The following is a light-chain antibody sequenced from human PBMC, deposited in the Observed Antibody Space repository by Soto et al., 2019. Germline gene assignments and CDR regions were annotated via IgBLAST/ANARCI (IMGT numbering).Light chain of an antibody. J-gene: IGKJ3*01. Sequence: EIVLTQSPATLSLSPGERATLSCRASQSVSSYLAWYQQKPGQAPRLLIYDASNRATGIPARFSGSGSGTDLTLTISSLEPEDFPVYYCQQRSNWPPLFTSGPGTKVDIK. CDR2: DAS. V-gene: IGKV3-11*01. CDR3: QQRSNWPPLFT. CDR1: QSVSSY.